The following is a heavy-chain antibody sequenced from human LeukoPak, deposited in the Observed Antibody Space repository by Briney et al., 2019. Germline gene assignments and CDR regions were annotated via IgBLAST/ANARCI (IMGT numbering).Heavy chain of an antibody. V-gene: IGHV3-7*01. Sequence: PGGSLTLSCAASGFTFTNYWMTWVRPVPGKRLEWVVNIHKAGSESYYVDSVKGRFAISRDNAKNSPYLQLSSLRVEDTAVYYCARVGAWELQRVFEYWGQGTLVTVSS. J-gene: IGHJ4*02. D-gene: IGHD1-26*01. CDR2: IHKAGSES. CDR1: GFTFTNYW. CDR3: ARVGAWELQRVFEY.